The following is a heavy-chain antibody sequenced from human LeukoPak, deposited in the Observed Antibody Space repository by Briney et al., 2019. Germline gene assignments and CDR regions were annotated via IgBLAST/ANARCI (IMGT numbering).Heavy chain of an antibody. J-gene: IGHJ4*02. CDR3: ARNDYGDHYFDY. CDR2: IYSSGST. Sequence: SETLSLTCTVSGGSISRNYWSWIRQPPGKGLEWIGYIYSSGSTNYNPSLKSRVTISVDTSKNQFSLKLSSVTAADTAVYYCARNDYGDHYFDYWGQGTLVTVSS. D-gene: IGHD4-17*01. CDR1: GGSISRNY. V-gene: IGHV4-59*12.